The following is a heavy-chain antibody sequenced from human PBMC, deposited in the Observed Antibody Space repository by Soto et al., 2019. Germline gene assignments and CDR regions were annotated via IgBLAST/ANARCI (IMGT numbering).Heavy chain of an antibody. Sequence: ASVKVSCKASGYSFTGYGTSWVRQAPGQGLEWMGWISAYNGNTNYAQKLQGRVTMTTDTSTSTAFMELRSLRSDDTAVYYCARDSSGWYVGYFDYWGRGTLVTVSS. V-gene: IGHV1-18*01. CDR1: GYSFTGYG. CDR2: ISAYNGNT. D-gene: IGHD6-19*01. CDR3: ARDSSGWYVGYFDY. J-gene: IGHJ4*02.